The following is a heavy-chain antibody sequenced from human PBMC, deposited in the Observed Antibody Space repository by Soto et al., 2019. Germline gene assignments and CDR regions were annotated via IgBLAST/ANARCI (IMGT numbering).Heavy chain of an antibody. D-gene: IGHD6-13*01. CDR2: IYYSGST. Sequence: SETLSLTCTVSGGSISSGDYYWSWIRQPPGKGLEWIGYIYYSGSTYYNPSLKSRVTISVDTSKNQFSLKLSSVTAADTAVYYCAKGSSLYPHLSYSGQGTRVTV. V-gene: IGHV4-30-4*01. J-gene: IGHJ4*02. CDR3: AKGSSLYPHLSY. CDR1: GGSISSGDYY.